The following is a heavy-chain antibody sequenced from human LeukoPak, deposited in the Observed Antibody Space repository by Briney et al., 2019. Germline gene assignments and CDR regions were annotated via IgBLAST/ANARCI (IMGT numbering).Heavy chain of an antibody. J-gene: IGHJ4*02. CDR1: GFTFTHYG. D-gene: IGHD6-19*01. V-gene: IGHV3-30*03. Sequence: GGSLRLSCVASGFTFTHYGFHWVRQAPGKALEWVSFISYDGNTKYGDSVKGRFTISRDNSKNTLYLQMNSLRAEDTAVYYCTRQWLNYFDYWGQGTLVTVSS. CDR2: ISYDGNTK. CDR3: TRQWLNYFDY.